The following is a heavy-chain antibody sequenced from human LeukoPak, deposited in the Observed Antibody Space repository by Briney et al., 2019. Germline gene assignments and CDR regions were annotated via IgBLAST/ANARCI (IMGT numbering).Heavy chain of an antibody. V-gene: IGHV1-3*01. CDR2: INAGNGNT. J-gene: IGHJ3*02. CDR3: ARDLSWTALNAFDI. D-gene: IGHD6-13*01. CDR1: GYSFTSYA. Sequence: ASVKVSCKASGYSFTSYAIHWVRQAPRQRLEWMGWINAGNGNTKYSQKFQRRVTITRDTSASTGYMELSSLRSEDTAVYYCARDLSWTALNAFDIWGQETMVTVSS.